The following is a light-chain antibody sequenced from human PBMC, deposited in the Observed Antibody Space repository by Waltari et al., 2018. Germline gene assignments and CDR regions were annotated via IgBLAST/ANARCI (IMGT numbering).Light chain of an antibody. V-gene: IGKV1-5*03. J-gene: IGKJ1*01. Sequence: QMTQSPSTLSASVGDRVTITCRASQSVNSWVAWYQQKPRKAPKLLIFKASNLESGVPSRFSGSGSGTEFTLTISSLQPDDFATYHCQQYDSYWTFGQGTKVEIK. CDR2: KAS. CDR1: QSVNSW. CDR3: QQYDSYWT.